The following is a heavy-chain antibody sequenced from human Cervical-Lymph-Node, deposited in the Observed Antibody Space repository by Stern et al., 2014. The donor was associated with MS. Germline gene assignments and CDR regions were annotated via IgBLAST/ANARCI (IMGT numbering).Heavy chain of an antibody. CDR3: ARERKVERSARLLVSFDV. CDR1: GASFRDNY. D-gene: IGHD1-1*01. Sequence: QVQLQQWGAGLLRPSETLSLTCAVHGASFRDNYWSWIRQTPVKGLAWIGEINSSGGTHYNPSLMSRATLSVDPSRNQFSLKLSSLTAADTAMYYCARERKVERSARLLVSFDVWGQGTLVTVSS. V-gene: IGHV4-34*01. CDR2: INSSGGT. J-gene: IGHJ3*01.